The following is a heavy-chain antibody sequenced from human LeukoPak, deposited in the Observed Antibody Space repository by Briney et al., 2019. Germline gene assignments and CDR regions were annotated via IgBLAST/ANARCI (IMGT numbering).Heavy chain of an antibody. CDR2: IWYDGSYK. Sequence: GGSLRLSCAASGFIFSNYGMRWVRQAPGKGLDWVAVIWYDGSYKYYADSVKGRFTISRDNSKNTLYLQMNSLRAEDTAVYYCAKVVQYTASTGTGLDYWGQGTLVTVSS. CDR3: AKVVQYTASTGTGLDY. D-gene: IGHD6-13*01. V-gene: IGHV3-33*06. CDR1: GFIFSNYG. J-gene: IGHJ4*02.